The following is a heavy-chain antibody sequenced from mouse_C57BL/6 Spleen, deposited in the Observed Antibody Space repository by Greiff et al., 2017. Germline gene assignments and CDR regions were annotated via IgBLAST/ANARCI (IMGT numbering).Heavy chain of an antibody. J-gene: IGHJ2*01. CDR1: GFTFTDYY. CDR3: ARYPQTGFDY. V-gene: IGHV7-3*01. Sequence: EVTLVESGGGLVQPGGSLSLSCAASGFTFTDYYMSWVRQPPGKALEWLGFIRNKANGYTTEYSASVKGRFTISRDNSQSILYLQMNALRAEDSATYYCARYPQTGFDYWGQGTTLTVSS. D-gene: IGHD4-1*01. CDR2: IRNKANGYTT.